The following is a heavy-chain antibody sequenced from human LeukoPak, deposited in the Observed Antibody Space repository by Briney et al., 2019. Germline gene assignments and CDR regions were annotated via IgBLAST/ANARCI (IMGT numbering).Heavy chain of an antibody. Sequence: GRSLRLSCAASGFTFSSYAMHWVRQAPGKGLEWVAVISYDGSNKYYADSVKGRFTIFRDNSKNTLYLQMNSLRAEDTAVYYCARGQYPYSSGWYMPSPFDYWGQGTLVTVSS. V-gene: IGHV3-30-3*01. CDR2: ISYDGSNK. CDR1: GFTFSSYA. J-gene: IGHJ4*02. D-gene: IGHD6-19*01. CDR3: ARGQYPYSSGWYMPSPFDY.